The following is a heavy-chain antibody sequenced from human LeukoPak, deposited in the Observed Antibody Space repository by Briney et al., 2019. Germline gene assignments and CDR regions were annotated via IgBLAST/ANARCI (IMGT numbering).Heavy chain of an antibody. V-gene: IGHV3-21*01. CDR2: ISSSSSYI. D-gene: IGHD4-17*01. J-gene: IGHJ6*02. CDR3: ARRKVTTVTTKEPGYYYYYGMDV. Sequence: GGSLRLSCAASGFTFSSYSMNWVRQAPGKGLEWVSSISSSSSYIYYADSVKGRFTISRDNAKNSLYLQMNSLRAEDTAAYYCARRKVTTVTTKEPGYYYYYGMDVWGQGTTVTVSS. CDR1: GFTFSSYS.